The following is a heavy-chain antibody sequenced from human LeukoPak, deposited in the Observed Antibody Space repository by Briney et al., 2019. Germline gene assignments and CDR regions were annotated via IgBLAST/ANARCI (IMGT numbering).Heavy chain of an antibody. V-gene: IGHV1-18*01. CDR2: FSAYNGNT. CDR1: GYTFTSYG. CDR3: ARGPYCSGGTCYSQYFDY. D-gene: IGHD2-15*01. Sequence: ASVKVSCKASGYTFTSYGISWGRQAPGPGLEWMGWFSAYNGNTNYAQKLQGRVTMTTDTSTSTAYMELRSLRSDDTAVYYCARGPYCSGGTCYSQYFDYWGQGTLVTVSS. J-gene: IGHJ4*02.